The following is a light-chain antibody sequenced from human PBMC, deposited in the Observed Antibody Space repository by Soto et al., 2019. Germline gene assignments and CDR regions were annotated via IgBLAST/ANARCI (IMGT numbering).Light chain of an antibody. V-gene: IGLV2-8*01. CDR2: EVS. J-gene: IGLJ2*01. CDR1: SSDVGGYNY. Sequence: QSALTQPPSASGSPGQSVTISCTGTSSDVGGYNYVSWYQQHPGKAPKLMIYEVSKRPSGVPDRFSGSKSGNTASLTVSGLQAGDEADYYCNSYSGNTNSVFGGGTKLTVL. CDR3: NSYSGNTNSV.